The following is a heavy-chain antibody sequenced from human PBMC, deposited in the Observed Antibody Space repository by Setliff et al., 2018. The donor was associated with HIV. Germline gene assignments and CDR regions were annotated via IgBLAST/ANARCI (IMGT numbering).Heavy chain of an antibody. CDR3: ARDQRNKYGDVFDI. CDR1: GFSFSNYG. J-gene: IGHJ3*02. Sequence: GGSLRLSCAASGFSFSNYGMHWVRQAPGKGLEWVAFMWLDDNNKYYADSVKGRFTISRDNTKNTLSLHMKSLRAEDMAVYYCARDQRNKYGDVFDIWGRGTKGTFSS. D-gene: IGHD2-8*01. CDR2: MWLDDNNK. V-gene: IGHV3-33*01.